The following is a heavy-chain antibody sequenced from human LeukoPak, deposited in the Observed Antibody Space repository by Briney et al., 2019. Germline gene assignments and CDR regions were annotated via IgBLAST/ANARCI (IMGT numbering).Heavy chain of an antibody. J-gene: IGHJ3*02. D-gene: IGHD3-10*01. CDR2: IWYDGSNK. CDR3: AKAVTLVRTDAFDI. V-gene: IGHV3-33*06. Sequence: GGSLRLSCAASGFTFSTYGMHWVRQAPGKGLEWVAVIWYDGSNKYYADSVKGRFTISRDNSKNTLYLQMNSLRAEDTAVYYCAKAVTLVRTDAFDIWGQGTMVTVPS. CDR1: GFTFSTYG.